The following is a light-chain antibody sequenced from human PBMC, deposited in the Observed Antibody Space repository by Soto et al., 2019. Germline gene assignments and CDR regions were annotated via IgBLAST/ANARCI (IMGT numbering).Light chain of an antibody. CDR1: QSLVHSNGYNY. V-gene: IGKV3-15*01. Sequence: DIVMTQSPLSLPVTPGEPASISCRSSQSLVHSNGYNYLAWYQHKPGQTPRLLIYDTSTRATGVPTRFSGSRSGAEFTLTINSLQSEDFAVYYCQPYNNWPLTFGGGTKVDI. CDR3: QPYNNWPLT. CDR2: DTS. J-gene: IGKJ4*01.